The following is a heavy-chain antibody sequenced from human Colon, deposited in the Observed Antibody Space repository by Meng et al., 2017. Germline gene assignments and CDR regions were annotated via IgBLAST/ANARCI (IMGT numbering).Heavy chain of an antibody. D-gene: IGHD3-16*02. CDR1: GGSITSHN. V-gene: IGHV4-59*11. J-gene: IGHJ4*02. CDR2: GSFSGGT. CDR3: AAIQLANRCFDY. Sequence: SETLSLTCTVSGGSITSHNWNWIRQSPGKGLEWIGAGSFSGGTNYNPSLKGRVTTSVDTSKNQFSLKLTSVTAADTAVYYCAAIQLANRCFDYWGQGTLVTVSS.